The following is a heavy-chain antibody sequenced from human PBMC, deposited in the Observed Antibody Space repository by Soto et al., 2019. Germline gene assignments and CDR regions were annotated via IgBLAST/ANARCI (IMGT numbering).Heavy chain of an antibody. Sequence: GGSLRLSCSASGFTFSSYGMHWVRQAPGKGLEWVAVISYDGSNKYYADSVKGRFTISRDNSKNTLYLQMNSLRAEDTAVYYCAKDGLVSAFDIWGQGTTVTVSS. CDR2: ISYDGSNK. CDR3: AKDGLVSAFDI. CDR1: GFTFSSYG. J-gene: IGHJ3*02. V-gene: IGHV3-30*18. D-gene: IGHD1-26*01.